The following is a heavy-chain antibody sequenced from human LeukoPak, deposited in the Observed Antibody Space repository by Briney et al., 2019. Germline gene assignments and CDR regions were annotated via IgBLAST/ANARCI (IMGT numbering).Heavy chain of an antibody. CDR2: INPNSGGT. J-gene: IGHJ5*02. CDR1: GYTFTGYY. Sequence: ASVKVSCKASGYTFTGYYMHWVRQAPGQGLEWMGWINPNSGGTNYAQKFQGRVTMTRDTSISTAYMELSRLRSDDTAVYYCERDSSPHSLYGSGSHWFDPWGQGTLVTVSS. V-gene: IGHV1-2*02. CDR3: ERDSSPHSLYGSGSHWFDP. D-gene: IGHD3-10*01.